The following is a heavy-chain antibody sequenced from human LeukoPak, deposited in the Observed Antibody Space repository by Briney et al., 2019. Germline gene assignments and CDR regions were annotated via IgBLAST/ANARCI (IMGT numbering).Heavy chain of an antibody. D-gene: IGHD2-2*01. Sequence: SETLSLTCTVSGGSISPYYWSWIRQPPGKGLEWIGYFYYSGSTNYNPSLKSRVTISLDTSKNQFSLKLSSVTAADTAVYYCARDRCSSTSCLYYYYYYMDVWGKGTTVTVSS. J-gene: IGHJ6*03. CDR3: ARDRCSSTSCLYYYYYYMDV. CDR2: FYYSGST. V-gene: IGHV4-59*12. CDR1: GGSISPYY.